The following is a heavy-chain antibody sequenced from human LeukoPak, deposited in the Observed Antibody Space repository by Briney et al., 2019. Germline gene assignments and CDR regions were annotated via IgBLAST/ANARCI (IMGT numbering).Heavy chain of an antibody. Sequence: GGSLRLSCAASGFTFSSYAMHWVRQAPGKGLEYVSAISSNGGSTYYANSVKGRLTISRDNYKNTLYLQMGSLRAEDMAVYYCARDRGYDTGYFDYWGQGTLVTVSS. D-gene: IGHD3-22*01. CDR1: GFTFSSYA. CDR3: ARDRGYDTGYFDY. V-gene: IGHV3-64*01. CDR2: ISSNGGST. J-gene: IGHJ4*02.